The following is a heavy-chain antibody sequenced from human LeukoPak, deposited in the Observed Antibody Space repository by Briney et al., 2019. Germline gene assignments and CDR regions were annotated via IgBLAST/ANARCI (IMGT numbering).Heavy chain of an antibody. Sequence: SETLSLTCSVSGGSISSYYWNWIRQPPGKGLEWIEYIYYSGTTNFNPSLQSRVTISVDTSKNQFSLKLRSVTAADTAVYYCAREFSSSKIYYYYHMDVWGKGTTVTVSS. CDR2: IYYSGTT. J-gene: IGHJ6*03. V-gene: IGHV4-59*01. CDR3: AREFSSSKIYYYYHMDV. CDR1: GGSISSYY. D-gene: IGHD6-6*01.